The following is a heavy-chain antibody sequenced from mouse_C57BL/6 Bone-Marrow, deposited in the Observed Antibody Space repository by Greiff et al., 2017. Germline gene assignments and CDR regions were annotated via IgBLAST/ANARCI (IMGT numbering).Heavy chain of an antibody. CDR3: VRSIDPFFDY. CDR1: GYTFTDYN. V-gene: IGHV1-18*01. J-gene: IGHJ2*01. Sequence: VQLKESGPELVKPGASVKITCKASGYTFTDYNMDWVKQSHGKSLEWIGDINPNNGGSIYNQKFKGKATLTVDKSSSTAYMELRSLTSEDTAVYYCVRSIDPFFDYWGQGTTLTVSS. D-gene: IGHD2-10*02. CDR2: INPNNGGS.